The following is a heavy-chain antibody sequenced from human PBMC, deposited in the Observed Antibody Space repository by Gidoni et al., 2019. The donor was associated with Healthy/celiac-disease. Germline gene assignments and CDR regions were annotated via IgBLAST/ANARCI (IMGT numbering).Heavy chain of an antibody. J-gene: IGHJ4*02. D-gene: IGHD6-19*01. Sequence: EVQLVESGGGLVKPGGSLRLPCAASGFPFGSYSMNWFRQAPGKGLEWVSSMSSSSSYIYDAESVKGRFTISRDNAKNALYLQMNSLRAEDTAVYYCARGGQYSSGWYGYYWGQGTLVTVSS. CDR3: ARGGQYSSGWYGYY. CDR1: GFPFGSYS. V-gene: IGHV3-21*01. CDR2: MSSSSSYI.